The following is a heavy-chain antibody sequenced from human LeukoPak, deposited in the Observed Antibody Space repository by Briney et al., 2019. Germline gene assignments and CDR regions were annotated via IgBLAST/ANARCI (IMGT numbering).Heavy chain of an antibody. J-gene: IGHJ6*03. CDR1: GGSISSYY. CDR3: ARGEGTLAGRRWPYYFYYYMDV. CDR2: IYYSGST. Sequence: SETLSLTCTVSGGSISSYYWTWIRQPPGKGLEWIGHIYYSGSTNYSPPLKSRVTISIHTSNNQFSLKLNSVTAADTAVYYCARGEGTLAGRRWPYYFYYYMDVWGKGTTVTVSS. V-gene: IGHV4-59*12. D-gene: IGHD6-19*01.